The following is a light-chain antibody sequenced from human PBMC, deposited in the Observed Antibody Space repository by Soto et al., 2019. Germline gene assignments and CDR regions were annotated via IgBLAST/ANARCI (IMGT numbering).Light chain of an antibody. Sequence: EIVMTQSPATLSVSPGERATLSCRASQSVAYSLAWYQQKPGQAPRLIIYGASTRATGVPARFSGSGSGTEFTITISSLQSEDFAVYYCQQYDNWPPITFGQGTRLEI. CDR1: QSVAYS. CDR3: QQYDNWPPIT. J-gene: IGKJ5*01. CDR2: GAS. V-gene: IGKV3-15*01.